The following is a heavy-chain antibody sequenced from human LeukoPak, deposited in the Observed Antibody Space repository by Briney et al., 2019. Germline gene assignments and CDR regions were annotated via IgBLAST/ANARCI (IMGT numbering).Heavy chain of an antibody. D-gene: IGHD2-15*01. V-gene: IGHV3-13*05. CDR3: ARQSKYCSGGSCYWDGLEM. Sequence: GGSLRLSCAASGFTFTNYDMHWVRQATGKNLEWVSGISLTGGPSYVDSVKGRFTISRENANNSLSLQMNSLRAGDTAVYYCARQSKYCSGGSCYWDGLEMWGQGTMVTVSS. J-gene: IGHJ3*02. CDR2: ISLTGGP. CDR1: GFTFTNYD.